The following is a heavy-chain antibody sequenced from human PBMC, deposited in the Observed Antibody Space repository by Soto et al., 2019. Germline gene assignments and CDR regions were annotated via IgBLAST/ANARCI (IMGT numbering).Heavy chain of an antibody. J-gene: IGHJ4*02. D-gene: IGHD5-18*01. Sequence: ASVPVSCKASGSTVTSSGIGGVRQDPGQGLARMTSISAYNGNTNYAQKLQGRVTMTTDTSTSTAYMELRSLRSDDTAVYYCAREYRAAMDYWGQGTLVTVSS. V-gene: IGHV1-18*01. CDR2: ISAYNGNT. CDR3: AREYRAAMDY. CDR1: GSTVTSSG.